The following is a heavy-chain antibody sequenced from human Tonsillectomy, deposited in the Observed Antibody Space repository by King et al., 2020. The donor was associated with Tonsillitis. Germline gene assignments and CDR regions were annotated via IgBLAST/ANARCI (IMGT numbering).Heavy chain of an antibody. D-gene: IGHD3-22*01. Sequence: VQLVESGGGVVQPGRSLRLSCAASEFTFSTYGIHWVRQAPGKGLEWVAVISYDGGDEYYADSVKGRFTISRDNSKNTLYLQMNSLGAEDTAVYYCARAQGADADDSSETQDYSYYYYGMDVWGQGTTVTVSS. V-gene: IGHV3-33*05. CDR2: ISYDGGDE. CDR3: ARAQGADADDSSETQDYSYYYYGMDV. CDR1: EFTFSTYG. J-gene: IGHJ6*02.